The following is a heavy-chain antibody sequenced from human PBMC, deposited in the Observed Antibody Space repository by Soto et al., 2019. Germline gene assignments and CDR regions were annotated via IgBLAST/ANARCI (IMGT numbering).Heavy chain of an antibody. V-gene: IGHV4-59*12. J-gene: IGHJ4*02. D-gene: IGHD3-22*01. CDR2: IYYSGGT. Sequence: PSETLSLTCTVSGGSISSYYWSWIRQPPGKGLEWIGYIYYSGGTNYNPSLNSRVTMSVDTSQNQFSLKLSSVSAADTAVYYCARTKYYYDSTAYIFDYWGQGALVTVSS. CDR3: ARTKYYYDSTAYIFDY. CDR1: GGSISSYY.